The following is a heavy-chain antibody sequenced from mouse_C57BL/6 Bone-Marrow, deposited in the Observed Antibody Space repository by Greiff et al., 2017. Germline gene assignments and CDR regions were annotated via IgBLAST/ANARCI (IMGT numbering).Heavy chain of an antibody. V-gene: IGHV1-82*01. CDR1: GYAFSSSW. J-gene: IGHJ4*01. CDR3: ARLGAYYSNYDAMDY. D-gene: IGHD2-5*01. CDR2: IYPGDGDT. Sequence: QVQLQQSGPELVKPGASVKISCKASGYAFSSSWMNWVQQRPGKGLEWIGRIYPGDGDTNYNGKFKGKATLTADKSSSTAYMQLSSLTSEDSAVYFCARLGAYYSNYDAMDYWGQGTSVTVSS.